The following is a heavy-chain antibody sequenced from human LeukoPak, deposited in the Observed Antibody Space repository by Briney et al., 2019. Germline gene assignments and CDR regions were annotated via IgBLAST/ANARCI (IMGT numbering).Heavy chain of an antibody. V-gene: IGHV3-23*01. CDR2: ISGSGGST. J-gene: IGHJ4*02. CDR3: AKGRYDFWSGYLTD. D-gene: IGHD3-3*01. Sequence: GGSLRLSCAAPGFTFSSYAMSWVRQAPGKRLEWGSAISGSGGSTYYAESGRGPFTLSRDNSKNTLYLQMNSLRAEDTAVYYCAKGRYDFWSGYLTDWGQGTLVTVSS. CDR1: GFTFSSYA.